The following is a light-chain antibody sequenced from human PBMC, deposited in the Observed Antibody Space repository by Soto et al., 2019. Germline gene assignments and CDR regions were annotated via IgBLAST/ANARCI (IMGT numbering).Light chain of an antibody. J-gene: IGLJ1*01. CDR3: SSYTSTTNIYV. V-gene: IGLV2-14*01. CDR2: EVS. Sequence: QSALTQPASVSGSPGQSITIFCTGSSSDIGDYDFVSWYQQHPGKAPKLMIYEVSNRPSGVSTRFSASKSGNTASLTISGLQAEDEATYYCSSYTSTTNIYVFGAGTKLTVL. CDR1: SSDIGDYDF.